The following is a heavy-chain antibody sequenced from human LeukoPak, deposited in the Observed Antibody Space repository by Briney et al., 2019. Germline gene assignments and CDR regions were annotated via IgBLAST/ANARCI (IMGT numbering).Heavy chain of an antibody. V-gene: IGHV3-23*01. D-gene: IGHD6-13*01. J-gene: IGHJ4*02. CDR1: GFTFSSYA. CDR2: LSGSGAAT. Sequence: GGSLRLSCAASGFTFSSYAMSWVRQAPGKGLEWVSALSGSGAATYYADSVKGRFTISRDNSKDTLYLQMNSLRAEDTALYYCATYITSAGTGWGQGTLVTVSS. CDR3: ATYITSAGTG.